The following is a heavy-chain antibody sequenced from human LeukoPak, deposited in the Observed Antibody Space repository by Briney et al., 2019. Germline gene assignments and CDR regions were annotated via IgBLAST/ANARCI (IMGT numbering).Heavy chain of an antibody. CDR2: IKQDGSEK. D-gene: IGHD3-22*01. J-gene: IGHJ4*02. CDR1: GFTFSSYW. V-gene: IGHV3-7*01. Sequence: GGSLRLSCAASGFTFSSYWMSWVRQAPGKGLEWVANIKQDGSEKYYVDSVKGRFTISRDNAKNSLYLQMNSLRAEDTAVYYCARNSYDSSGYYTDYWGQGTLVTVSS. CDR3: ARNSYDSSGYYTDY.